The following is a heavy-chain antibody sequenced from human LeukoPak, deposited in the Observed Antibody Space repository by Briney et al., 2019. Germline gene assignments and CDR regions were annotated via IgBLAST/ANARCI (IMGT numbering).Heavy chain of an antibody. CDR2: ISAYNGNT. V-gene: IGHV1-18*04. CDR3: AREGSYGSGSYYSRSPFDY. J-gene: IGHJ4*02. Sequence: ATVTVSCTASGYTFTSYCMSWVRQAPGQGLEWMGWISAYNGNTNYAQMMQGRVTMTTDTSTSTAYMELRSLRSDDSAVYYCAREGSYGSGSYYSRSPFDYWGQGTLVTVSS. CDR1: GYTFTSYC. D-gene: IGHD3-10*01.